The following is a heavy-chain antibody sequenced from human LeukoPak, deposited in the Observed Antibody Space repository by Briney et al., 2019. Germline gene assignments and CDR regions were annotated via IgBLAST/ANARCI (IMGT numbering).Heavy chain of an antibody. CDR2: VKQDGSDK. J-gene: IGHJ4*02. CDR3: AGGFWSATSYYFEY. CDR1: EFTFSRYW. V-gene: IGHV3-7*05. D-gene: IGHD3-3*01. Sequence: GGSLRLSCAVSEFTFSRYWMSWVRQAPGKGLDRVGTVKQDGSDKYYVDAVEGRYTIYNANFKNSLYQQMDSLRVEDTALYYWAGGFWSATSYYFEYWGQGDLVTVSP.